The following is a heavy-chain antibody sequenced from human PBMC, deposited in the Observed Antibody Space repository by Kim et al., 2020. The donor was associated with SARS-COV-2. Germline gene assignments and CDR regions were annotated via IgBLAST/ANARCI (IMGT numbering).Heavy chain of an antibody. CDR1: GGAMSSYY. J-gene: IGHJ3*02. V-gene: IGHV4-59*13. D-gene: IGHD4-17*01. CDR3: AREGAYGDAFDI. Sequence: SETLSLTCTVSGGAMSSYYWSWIRQPPGKGLEWIGYIYYSGTSNYNPSLKSRVTILVDTSKNQFSLKLRSVTAADTAVYYCAREGAYGDAFDIWGQGTMV. CDR2: IYYSGTS.